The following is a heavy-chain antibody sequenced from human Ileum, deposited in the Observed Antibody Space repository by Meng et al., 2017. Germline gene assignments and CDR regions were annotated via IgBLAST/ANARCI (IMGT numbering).Heavy chain of an antibody. CDR3: ATLSYSSLGY. CDR1: GFTFIDYY. D-gene: IGHD1-26*01. CDR2: ISNSGSNI. Sequence: VELVGYGGGLVKPGGSIGHSCAAYGFTFIDYYMGWIRQAPGKGLEWVSYISNSGSNIYYVDSVKGRFTISRDNAKNSLYLQMNSLRAEDTAVYYCATLSYSSLGYWGQGTLVTVSS. J-gene: IGHJ4*02. V-gene: IGHV3-11*01.